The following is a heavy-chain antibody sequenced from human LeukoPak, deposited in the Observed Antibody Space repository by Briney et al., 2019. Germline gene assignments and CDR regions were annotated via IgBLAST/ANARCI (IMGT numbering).Heavy chain of an antibody. D-gene: IGHD6-19*01. CDR2: IYTSGST. Sequence: SQTLSLTCTVSGGSISSGSYYWSWIRQPAGKGLEWIGRIYTSGSTNYNPSLKSRVTISVDTSKNQFSLKLGSVTAADTAVYYCARTGYSCDNDYWGQGTLVTVSS. J-gene: IGHJ4*02. CDR1: GGSISSGSYY. CDR3: ARTGYSCDNDY. V-gene: IGHV4-61*02.